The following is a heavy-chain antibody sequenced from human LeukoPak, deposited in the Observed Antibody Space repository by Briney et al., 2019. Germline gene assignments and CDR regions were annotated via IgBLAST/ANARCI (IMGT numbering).Heavy chain of an antibody. V-gene: IGHV5-51*01. Sequence: GESLQISCHGSGYSFTNSWIGWVRQMPGKGLEWMGIIYPGDSDTTYSPSFQGQVTISADKSISTAYLQWSSLKASDTAMYYCASAGDTSDYFYFSAFDIWGQGTMVTVSS. CDR1: GYSFTNSW. D-gene: IGHD3-22*01. J-gene: IGHJ3*02. CDR3: ASAGDTSDYFYFSAFDI. CDR2: IYPGDSDT.